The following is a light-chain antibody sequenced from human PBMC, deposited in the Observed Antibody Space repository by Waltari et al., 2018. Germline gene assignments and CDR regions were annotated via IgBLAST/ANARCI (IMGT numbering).Light chain of an antibody. CDR3: QQYSSDSHS. CDR2: KAS. Sequence: DIQMTQSPSSLSASVGDRVTITCRASQSIRTWLAWFQLKPGKAPKLLIYKASNLESGVPSRFSGSGSGTEFTLTIGSLLPEDFASYYCQQYSSDSHSFGQGTRLEI. CDR1: QSIRTW. J-gene: IGKJ2*01. V-gene: IGKV1-5*03.